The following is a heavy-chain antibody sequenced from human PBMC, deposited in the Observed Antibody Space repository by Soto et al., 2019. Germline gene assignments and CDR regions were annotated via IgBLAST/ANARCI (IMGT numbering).Heavy chain of an antibody. J-gene: IGHJ6*02. CDR1: GFTFSSYG. CDR2: ISYDGSNK. Sequence: GGSLRLSCAASGFTFSSYGMHWVRQAPGKGLEWVAVISYDGSNKYYADTVKGRFTISRDNSKNTLYLQMNSLRAVDTAVYYCAKGRARKYYYGMDVWGQGTTVTVSS. CDR3: AKGRARKYYYGMDV. D-gene: IGHD3-10*01. V-gene: IGHV3-30*18.